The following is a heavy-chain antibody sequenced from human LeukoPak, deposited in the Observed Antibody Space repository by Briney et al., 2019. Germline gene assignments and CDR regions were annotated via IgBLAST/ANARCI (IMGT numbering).Heavy chain of an antibody. CDR1: GFTFGDYA. Sequence: PGGSLRLSCTASGFTFGDYAMSWVRQAPGKGLEWVGFIRSKAYGGTTEYAASVKGRFTISRDDSKSIAYLQMNSLKTEDTAVYYCTRGQLWLDYWGQGTLVTVSS. V-gene: IGHV3-49*04. CDR2: IRSKAYGGTT. CDR3: TRGQLWLDY. D-gene: IGHD5-18*01. J-gene: IGHJ4*02.